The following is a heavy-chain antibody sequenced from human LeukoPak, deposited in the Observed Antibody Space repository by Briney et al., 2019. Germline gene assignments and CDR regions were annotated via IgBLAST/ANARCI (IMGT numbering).Heavy chain of an antibody. CDR2: VYYSGTT. CDR3: ARTNIGPAGSWFDP. J-gene: IGHJ5*02. CDR1: GGSISSYY. Sequence: PSETLSLTCSLSGGSISSYYWSWIRQAPGKGLEWIGYVYYSGTTNYNPSLKSRVTISVDTSKKQLSLQLSSVTAADTAVYYCARTNIGPAGSWFDPWGQGTLVTVSS. D-gene: IGHD6-13*01. V-gene: IGHV4-59*08.